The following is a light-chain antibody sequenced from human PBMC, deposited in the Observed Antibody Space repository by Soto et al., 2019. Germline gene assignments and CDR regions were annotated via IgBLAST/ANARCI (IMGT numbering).Light chain of an antibody. CDR1: QSLLHSNGYNY. Sequence: DIVMTQSPLSLPVTPGEPASISCRSSQSLLHSNGYNYLDWYLQKPGQSPQLMIYLGSNRASGVPGRFSGSGSGTVCTLKISRAEAEDVGVYYCMQALQTPYTFGQGTKLEIK. CDR3: MQALQTPYT. CDR2: LGS. V-gene: IGKV2-28*01. J-gene: IGKJ2*01.